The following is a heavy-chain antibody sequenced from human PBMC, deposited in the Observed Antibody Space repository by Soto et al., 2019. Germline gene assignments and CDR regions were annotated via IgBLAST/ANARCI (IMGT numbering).Heavy chain of an antibody. V-gene: IGHV4-31*03. D-gene: IGHD5-12*01. CDR2: IYYSGST. CDR3: ARARLRAVYAFDI. Sequence: SESLSLTCTVSGGSVSSGAYYWTWIRQRPGKGLEWIGYIYYSGSTYYSPSLKSRLSISLDTSKNQFSLRLSSVTAADTAMYYCARARLRAVYAFDIWGQGTMVTVSS. CDR1: GGSVSSGAYY. J-gene: IGHJ3*02.